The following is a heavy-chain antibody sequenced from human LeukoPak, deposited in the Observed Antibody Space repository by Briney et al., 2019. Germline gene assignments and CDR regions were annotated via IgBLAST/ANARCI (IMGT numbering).Heavy chain of an antibody. CDR2: IYYSGNT. J-gene: IGHJ5*02. Sequence: SQTLSLTCTVSGDSISSGDYYWSWIRQPPGKGLEWIGYIYYSGNTYYNPSLQSRVTISVDTSKNQFSLKLSSVTAADTAVYYCARRKVVAAIYVYDWFDPWGQGTLVTVSS. CDR3: ARRKVVAAIYVYDWFDP. D-gene: IGHD2-15*01. CDR1: GDSISSGDYY. V-gene: IGHV4-30-4*08.